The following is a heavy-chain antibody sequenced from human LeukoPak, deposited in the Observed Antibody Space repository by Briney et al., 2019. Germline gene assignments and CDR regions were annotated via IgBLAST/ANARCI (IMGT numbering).Heavy chain of an antibody. CDR2: INPSGGST. J-gene: IGHJ5*02. CDR1: GYTFTSYY. CDR3: VREVAMVRGVIVIYNWFDP. D-gene: IGHD3-10*01. V-gene: IGHV1-46*01. Sequence: ASVKVSCKASGYTFTSYYMHWVRQAPGQGLEWMGIINPSGGSTSYAQKFQGRVTMTRDTSTSTVYMELSSLRSEDTAVYYCVREVAMVRGVIVIYNWFDPWGQGTLVTVSS.